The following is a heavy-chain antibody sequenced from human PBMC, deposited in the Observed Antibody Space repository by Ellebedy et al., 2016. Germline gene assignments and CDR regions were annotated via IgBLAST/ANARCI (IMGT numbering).Heavy chain of an antibody. J-gene: IGHJ4*02. CDR1: GFTFSSYA. D-gene: IGHD1-7*01. CDR2: IGDSGGST. CDR3: VKSSGTWY. V-gene: IGHV3-23*01. Sequence: GGSLRLSCVGSGFTFSSYAMSWVRKAPGKGLEWVSAIGDSGGSTYYADSVKGRFTISRDYSKTTLYLQMSSLRAEDTAVYYCVKSSGTWYWGQGTLVTVSS.